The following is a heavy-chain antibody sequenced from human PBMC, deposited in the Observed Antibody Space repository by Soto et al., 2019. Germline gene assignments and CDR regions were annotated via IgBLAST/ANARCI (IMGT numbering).Heavy chain of an antibody. J-gene: IGHJ5*02. V-gene: IGHV4-30-4*02. CDR1: GGSISSADYY. CDR2: IDHTGSS. CDR3: AAGFCSGGSCHWFDP. Sequence: KPSETLSLTCTVSGGSISSADYYWSWIRQPPGKGLEWIGYIDHTGSSYYNPSLKSRVTISADTSKNQFSLKVTSVTAADTAMYYCAAGFCSGGSCHWFDPLGQGTLVTVSS. D-gene: IGHD2-15*01.